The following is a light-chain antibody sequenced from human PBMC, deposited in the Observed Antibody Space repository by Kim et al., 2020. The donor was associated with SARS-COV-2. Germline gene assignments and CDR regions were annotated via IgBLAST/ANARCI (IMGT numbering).Light chain of an antibody. CDR2: YDS. Sequence: APGKPARVTCGGNNIGSKSVHWYQQTPGQAPVLVIYYDSDRPSGIPERFSGSNSGNTATLTISRVEAGDEADYYCQVWDSSSDHPVFGGGTQLTVL. CDR3: QVWDSSSDHPV. V-gene: IGLV3-21*04. J-gene: IGLJ2*01. CDR1: NIGSKS.